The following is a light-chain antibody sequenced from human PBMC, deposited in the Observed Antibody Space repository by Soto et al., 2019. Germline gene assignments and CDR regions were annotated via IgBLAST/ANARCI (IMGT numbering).Light chain of an antibody. Sequence: TQSPGTLSLSPGERVTLSCRASQSVASSYLAWYQQKPGQPPKLLIYWATARESGVPDRFSGSGSETDFTLTISSMQAEDAAVYYCQQYYSLPLTFGPGTKVDI. J-gene: IGKJ3*01. CDR3: QQYYSLPLT. CDR2: WAT. V-gene: IGKV4-1*01. CDR1: QSVASSY.